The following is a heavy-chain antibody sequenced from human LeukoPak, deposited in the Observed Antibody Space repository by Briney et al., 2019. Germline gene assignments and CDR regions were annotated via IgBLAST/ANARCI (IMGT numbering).Heavy chain of an antibody. CDR1: GFTFSSYA. CDR3: AKGPVLRYFDRLRRGVDY. J-gene: IGHJ4*02. CDR2: MSGSGGST. D-gene: IGHD3-9*01. V-gene: IGHV3-23*01. Sequence: GGSLRLSCAASGFTFSSYAMSWVRQAPGRGLEWISAMSGSGGSTHYADSVKGRFTISRDNSKNTLYLQMNSLRAEDTAVYYCAKGPVLRYFDRLRRGVDYWGQGTLVTVHS.